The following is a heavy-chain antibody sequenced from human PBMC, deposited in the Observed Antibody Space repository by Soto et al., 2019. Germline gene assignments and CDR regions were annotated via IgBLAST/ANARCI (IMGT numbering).Heavy chain of an antibody. V-gene: IGHV4-34*01. J-gene: IGHJ4*02. CDR2: INHSGST. D-gene: IGHD6-6*01. CDR3: ARVSSARLNDY. CDR1: GGSFSGYY. Sequence: SETLSLTCAVYGGSFSGYYWSWIRQPPGKGLEWIGEINHSGSTNYNPSLKSRVTISVDTSKNQFSLKLSSVTAADTAVYYCARVSSARLNDYWGQGTLVTVSS.